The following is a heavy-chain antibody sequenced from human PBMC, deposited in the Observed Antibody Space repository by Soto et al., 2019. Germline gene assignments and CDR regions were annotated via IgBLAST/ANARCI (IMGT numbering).Heavy chain of an antibody. CDR2: INPTDGGA. V-gene: IGHV1-46*01. Sequence: ASVKVSCKASGYTFTNSHMHWVRQAPGQGLEWMGIINPTDGGARYAQKFQGRVTMTRDTSTSTLYMELSSLRSEDTAVYFCARDRSTSWTFDYWGQGTLVTVSS. J-gene: IGHJ4*02. CDR3: ARDRSTSWTFDY. CDR1: GYTFTNSH. D-gene: IGHD6-13*01.